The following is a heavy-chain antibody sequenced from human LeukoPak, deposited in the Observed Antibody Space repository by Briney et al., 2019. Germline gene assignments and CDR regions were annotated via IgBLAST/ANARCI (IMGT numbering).Heavy chain of an antibody. J-gene: IGHJ6*03. CDR1: GGSISSGGYY. CDR3: ARSQYNWNYADYYYYMDV. CDR2: IYYSGST. V-gene: IGHV4-31*03. Sequence: PSQTLSLTCTVSGGSISSGGYYWSWIRQHPGKGLEWIGYIYYSGSTYYNPPLKSRVTISVDTSKNQFSLKLSSVTAADTAVYYCARSQYNWNYADYYYYMDVWGKGTTVTVSS. D-gene: IGHD1-7*01.